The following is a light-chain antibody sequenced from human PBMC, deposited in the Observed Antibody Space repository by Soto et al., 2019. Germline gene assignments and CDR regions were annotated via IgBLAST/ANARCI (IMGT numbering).Light chain of an antibody. V-gene: IGKV3-15*01. J-gene: IGKJ3*01. Sequence: LAESPGERATLSCRASQSVYNNLAWYQQKPGQAPRLLIYGASTRATGIPARFSGSGSGTEFTLTISSLQSEDFAIYFCQQYTNGPPVTFGPGTKVDIK. CDR2: GAS. CDR3: QQYTNGPPVT. CDR1: QSVYNN.